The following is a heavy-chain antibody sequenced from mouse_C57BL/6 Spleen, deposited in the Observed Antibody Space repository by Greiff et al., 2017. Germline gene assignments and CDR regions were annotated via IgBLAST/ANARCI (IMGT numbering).Heavy chain of an antibody. J-gene: IGHJ1*03. V-gene: IGHV5-16*01. CDR1: GFTFSDYY. CDR3: ARADYGSRHWYCDV. CDR2: INYAGSST. D-gene: IGHD1-1*01. Sequence: EVKLVESEGGLVQPGSSMKLSCTASGFTFSDYYMAWVRQVPEKGLEWVANINYAGSSTYYMDSLKSRFIISRDKAKSMLYMQMSSLKSEDTAAYYCARADYGSRHWYCDVWGTGTTVTVSS.